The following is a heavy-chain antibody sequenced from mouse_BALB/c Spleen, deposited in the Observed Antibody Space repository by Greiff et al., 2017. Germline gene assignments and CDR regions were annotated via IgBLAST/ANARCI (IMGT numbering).Heavy chain of an antibody. CDR2: ISSGGSYT. V-gene: IGHV5-6*01. J-gene: IGHJ4*01. Sequence: EVQGVESGGDLVKPGGSLKLSCAASGFTFSSYGMSWVRQTPDKRLEWVATISSGGSYTYYPDSVKGRFTISRDNAKNTLYLQMSSLKSEDTAMYYGARHKHYYGSRPYAMDYWGQGTSVTVSS. CDR3: ARHKHYYGSRPYAMDY. CDR1: GFTFSSYG. D-gene: IGHD1-1*01.